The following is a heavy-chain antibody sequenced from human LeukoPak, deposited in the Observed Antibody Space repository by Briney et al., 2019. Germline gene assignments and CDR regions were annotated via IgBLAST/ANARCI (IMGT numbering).Heavy chain of an antibody. V-gene: IGHV1-69*13. J-gene: IGHJ4*02. D-gene: IGHD6-19*01. CDR3: ARWLDSSGGNFDY. CDR1: GGTFSSYA. CDR2: IIPIFGTA. Sequence: SVKVSCKASGGTFSSYAISWVRQAPGQGLEWMGGIIPIFGTANYAQKFQGRVTITADESTSTAYMELSSLRSEDTAVYYCARWLDSSGGNFDYWGQGTLVTVPP.